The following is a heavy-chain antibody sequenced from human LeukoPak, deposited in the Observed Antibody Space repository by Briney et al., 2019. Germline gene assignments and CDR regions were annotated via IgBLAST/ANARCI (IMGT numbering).Heavy chain of an antibody. CDR2: ISSSSSTI. D-gene: IGHD1-26*01. CDR1: GFTFSSYS. CDR3: ARDGPYSGSYFADFDY. Sequence: PGGSLRLSCVASGFTFSSYSMSWVRQAPGKGLEWVSYISSSSSTIYYADSVKGRFSVSRDNATNSLYLQLNSLRDEDTAVYYCARDGPYSGSYFADFDYWGQGTLVTVSS. J-gene: IGHJ4*02. V-gene: IGHV3-48*02.